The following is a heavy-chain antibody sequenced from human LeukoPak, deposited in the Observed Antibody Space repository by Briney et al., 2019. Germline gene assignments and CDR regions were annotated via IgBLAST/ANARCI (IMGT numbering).Heavy chain of an antibody. CDR3: ARGPSKYYYDSSGWFDP. Sequence: VASVKVSCKASGYTFTSYDINWVRQATGQGLEWMGWVNPNSGNTGYAQKFQGRVTMTRNTSISTAYMELSSLRSEDTAVYYCARGPSKYYYDSSGWFDPWGQGTLVTLSS. J-gene: IGHJ5*02. V-gene: IGHV1-8*01. CDR2: VNPNSGNT. CDR1: GYTFTSYD. D-gene: IGHD3-22*01.